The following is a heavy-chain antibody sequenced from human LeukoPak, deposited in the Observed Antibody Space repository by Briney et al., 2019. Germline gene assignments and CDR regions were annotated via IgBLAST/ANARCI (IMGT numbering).Heavy chain of an antibody. Sequence: ASVKVSCKASGYTFTGYYMHWVRQAPGQGLEWMGRINPNSGGTNYAQKFQGRVTMTTDTSTSTAYMELRSLRSDDTAVYYCARDRPDIIVVPAATEGGYYGMDVWGQGTTVTVSS. J-gene: IGHJ6*02. CDR2: INPNSGGT. D-gene: IGHD2-2*01. V-gene: IGHV1-2*06. CDR3: ARDRPDIIVVPAATEGGYYGMDV. CDR1: GYTFTGYY.